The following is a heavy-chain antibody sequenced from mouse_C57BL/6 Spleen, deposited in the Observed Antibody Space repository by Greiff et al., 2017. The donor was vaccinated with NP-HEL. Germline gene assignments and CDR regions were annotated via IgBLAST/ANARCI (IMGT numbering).Heavy chain of an antibody. Sequence: VQLQQSGPELVKPGASVKISCKASGYTFTDYYMNWVKQSHGKSLEWIGDINPNNGGTSYNQKFKGKATLTVDKSSSTAYMELRSLTSEDSAVYYCARKDYYSNYGWFAYWGQGTLVTVSA. CDR1: GYTFTDYY. CDR3: ARKDYYSNYGWFAY. CDR2: INPNNGGT. V-gene: IGHV1-26*01. J-gene: IGHJ3*01. D-gene: IGHD2-5*01.